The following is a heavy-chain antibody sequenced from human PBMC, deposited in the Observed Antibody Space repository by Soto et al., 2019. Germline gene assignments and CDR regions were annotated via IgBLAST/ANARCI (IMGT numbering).Heavy chain of an antibody. CDR1: GFTFNIYA. Sequence: GGSLRLSCAASGFTFNIYALHWVRQGPGKGLEWVAVISFDGTKKYYSDSVKGRFTISRDNLKNTLYLQMNDLRVEDAALYCCAREDDYGYRYINYGLDVWGQGTTVTVSS. J-gene: IGHJ6*02. CDR2: ISFDGTKK. CDR3: AREDDYGYRYINYGLDV. V-gene: IGHV3-30-3*01. D-gene: IGHD4-17*01.